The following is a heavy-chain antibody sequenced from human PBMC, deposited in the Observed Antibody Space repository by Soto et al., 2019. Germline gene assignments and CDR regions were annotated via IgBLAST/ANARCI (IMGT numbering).Heavy chain of an antibody. CDR3: ARHSHEDHGDPNWFDP. CDR2: IYYTGNT. V-gene: IGHV4-39*01. J-gene: IGHJ5*02. Sequence: QVQLQESGPGLVKPSETLSLTCTVSGASISSNIYYWGWIRQPPGKGLEWIGSIYYTGNTFYNPSLKSRVTLSVDTSENQFSLRLFSVTAADTAVDYCARHSHEDHGDPNWFDPWGQGTLVTVSS. CDR1: GASISSNIYY. D-gene: IGHD4-17*01.